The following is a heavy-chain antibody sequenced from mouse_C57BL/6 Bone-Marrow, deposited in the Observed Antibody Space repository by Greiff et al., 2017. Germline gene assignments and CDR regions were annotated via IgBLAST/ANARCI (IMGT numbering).Heavy chain of an antibody. CDR2: IYPGGGYT. CDR3: ARYYGSSPYAMDY. Sequence: VKLVESGAELVRPGTSVKLSCKASGYTFTNYWIGWAKQRPGHGLEWIGDIYPGGGYTNYNEKFKGKATLTADKSSSTAYMQFSSLTSEDSAIYYCARYYGSSPYAMDYWVQGTSVTVSS. CDR1: GYTFTNYW. V-gene: IGHV1-63*01. J-gene: IGHJ4*01. D-gene: IGHD1-1*01.